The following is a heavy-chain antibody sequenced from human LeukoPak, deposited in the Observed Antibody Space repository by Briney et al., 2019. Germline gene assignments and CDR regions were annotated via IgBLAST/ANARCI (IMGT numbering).Heavy chain of an antibody. CDR1: GGSFSAYY. CDR3: APRGDIEHSYVYGKSFDP. Sequence: PSETLSLTCAVYGGSFSAYYWTWIRQPPGKGLEWIGEINHSGSSNYNSSLRSRVTISVDTSYKQFSLRLSSVTAADTAVYYCAPRGDIEHSYVYGKSFDPRGQGTRVTVSS. CDR2: INHSGSS. V-gene: IGHV4-34*01. D-gene: IGHD5-18*01. J-gene: IGHJ5*02.